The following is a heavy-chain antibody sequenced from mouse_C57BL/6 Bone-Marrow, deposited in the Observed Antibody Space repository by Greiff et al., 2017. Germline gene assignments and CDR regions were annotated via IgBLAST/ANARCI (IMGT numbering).Heavy chain of an antibody. CDR3: ARGGDWAPFDY. Sequence: VQLQQSGAELVRPGTSVKVSCKASGYAFTNYLIEWVKQRPGQGLEWIGVINPGSGGTNYNEKFKGKATLTADKSSSTAYMQLSSLTSEDSSVYFWARGGDWAPFDYWGQGTTLTVSS. V-gene: IGHV1-54*01. D-gene: IGHD4-1*01. CDR2: INPGSGGT. CDR1: GYAFTNYL. J-gene: IGHJ2*01.